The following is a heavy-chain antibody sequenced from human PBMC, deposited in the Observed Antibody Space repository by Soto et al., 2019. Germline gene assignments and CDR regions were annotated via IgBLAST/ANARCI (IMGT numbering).Heavy chain of an antibody. D-gene: IGHD6-13*01. CDR2: IKEDGSVK. CDR3: LREPAAGAYYFDY. V-gene: IGHV3-7*05. Sequence: EVQLVESGGGLVQPGGSLRLSCAGSGFTFSNYWLTWVGQAPGKGLEWVANIKEDGSVKYHVDSVKGRFTISRDNAKNSLYLQMNSLRVEDTAVYYCLREPAAGAYYFDYWGQGTLVTVSS. CDR1: GFTFSNYW. J-gene: IGHJ4*02.